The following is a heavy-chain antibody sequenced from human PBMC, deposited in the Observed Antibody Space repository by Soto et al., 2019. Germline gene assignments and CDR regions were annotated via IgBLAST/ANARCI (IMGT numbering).Heavy chain of an antibody. CDR1: GYTFTRYD. V-gene: IGHV1-8*01. D-gene: IGHD2-8*01. CDR2: MKPNSGNT. Sequence: QVQLVQSGAEVKKPGASVKVSCKASGYTFTRYDINWVRQATGQGLEWMGWMKPNSGNTGYAQKFQGRVTMTKNTTISTAYLELSSLRSEDAAVYYCARVHGWCTNGVCPTGYWGQGTLVTVSS. J-gene: IGHJ4*02. CDR3: ARVHGWCTNGVCPTGY.